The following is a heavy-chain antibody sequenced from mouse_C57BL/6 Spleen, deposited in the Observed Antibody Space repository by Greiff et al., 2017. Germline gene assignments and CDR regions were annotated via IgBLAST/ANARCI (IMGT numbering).Heavy chain of an antibody. CDR3: ARRSSHWYFDV. CDR1: GFTFSDYY. D-gene: IGHD1-1*01. J-gene: IGHJ1*03. CDR2: INYDGSST. V-gene: IGHV5-16*02. Sequence: DVHLVESEGGLVQPGSSMKLSCTASGFTFSDYYMAWVRQVPEKGLEWVANINYDGSSTYYLDSLKSRFIISRDNAKNILYLQMSSLKSEDTATYYCARRSSHWYFDVWGTGTTVTVSS.